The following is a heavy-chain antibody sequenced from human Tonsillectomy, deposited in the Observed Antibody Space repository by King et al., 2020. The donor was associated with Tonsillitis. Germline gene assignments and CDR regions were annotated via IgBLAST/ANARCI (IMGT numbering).Heavy chain of an antibody. V-gene: IGHV3-30*18. J-gene: IGHJ4*02. CDR3: AKPGRRWGMVRGVSTLDY. CDR2: ISYDGSNK. Sequence: VQLVESGGGVVQPGRSLRLSCAASGFTFSSYGMHWVRQAPGKGLEWVAVISYDGSNKYYADSVKGRFTISRDNSKNTLYLQMNSLRAEDTAVYYCAKPGRRWGMVRGVSTLDYWGQGTLVTVSS. CDR1: GFTFSSYG. D-gene: IGHD3-10*01.